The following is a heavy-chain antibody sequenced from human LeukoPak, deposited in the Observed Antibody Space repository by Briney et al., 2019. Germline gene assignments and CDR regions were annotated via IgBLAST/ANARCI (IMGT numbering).Heavy chain of an antibody. CDR1: GFTFSNYG. J-gene: IGHJ4*02. D-gene: IGHD3-16*01. CDR2: IRYDGSDK. Sequence: GGSLRLSCAASGFTFSNYGMYWVRQAPGKGLEWVAFIRYDGSDKYYADFVKGRFTISRDNSKNTLYLQMDSLRPEDTAVYYCARSLGGVTDYWGQGTLVTVSS. V-gene: IGHV3-30*02. CDR3: ARSLGGVTDY.